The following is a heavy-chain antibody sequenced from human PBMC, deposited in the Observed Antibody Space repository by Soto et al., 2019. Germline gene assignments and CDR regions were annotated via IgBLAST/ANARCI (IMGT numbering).Heavy chain of an antibody. D-gene: IGHD6-19*01. CDR2: ISAYNGNT. V-gene: IGHV1-18*04. CDR3: ARESAYSSGWYGQDWFDP. J-gene: IGHJ5*02. Sequence: ASVKVSCKASGYTFTSYGISWVRQAPGQGLEWMGWISAYNGNTNYAQKLQSRVTMTTDTSTSTAYMELRSLRSDDTAVYYCARESAYSSGWYGQDWFDPWGQGTLVTSPQ. CDR1: GYTFTSYG.